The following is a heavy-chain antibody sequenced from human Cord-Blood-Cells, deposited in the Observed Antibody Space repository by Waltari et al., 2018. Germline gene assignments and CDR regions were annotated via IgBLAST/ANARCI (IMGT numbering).Heavy chain of an antibody. CDR1: CGTFTNHA. Sequence: QVQLVQSGAEVKKPGSSVKVSCQASCGTFTNHATSWLRQAPGQGLEWMGRIIPILDIANHAQKFQGRVTITADKSTSTAYMELSSLRSEDTAVYYCARGNYSDYWGQGTLVTVSS. J-gene: IGHJ4*02. D-gene: IGHD3-10*01. CDR2: IIPILDIA. CDR3: ARGNYSDY. V-gene: IGHV1-69*09.